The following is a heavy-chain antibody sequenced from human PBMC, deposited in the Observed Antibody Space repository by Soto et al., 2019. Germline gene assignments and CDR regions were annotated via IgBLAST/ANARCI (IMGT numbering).Heavy chain of an antibody. CDR2: IFYSGST. V-gene: IGHV4-30-4*01. Sequence: SETLSLTCNVSGGPISGDYYWTWIRQPPGKGLEWIGYIFYSGSTYYNPSLKSRVTMSVDTSKNQFSLKLTSVTAADTAVYYCARSHYTYGLLIDYWGPGTLVTVSS. CDR1: GGPISGDYY. D-gene: IGHD2-8*01. J-gene: IGHJ4*02. CDR3: ARSHYTYGLLIDY.